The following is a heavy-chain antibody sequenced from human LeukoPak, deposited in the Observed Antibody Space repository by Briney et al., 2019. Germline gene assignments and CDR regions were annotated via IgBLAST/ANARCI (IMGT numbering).Heavy chain of an antibody. CDR2: IYYSGST. J-gene: IGHJ4*02. V-gene: IGHV4-39*07. D-gene: IGHD1-26*01. CDR1: GGSISSSSYY. CDR3: ARVDKDSGSYTVHDY. Sequence: PSETLSLTCTVSGGSISSSSYYWGWIRQPPGKGLEWIGSIYYSGSTYYNLSLKSRVTISVDTSKNQFSLKLSSVTAADTAVYYCARVDKDSGSYTVHDYWGQGTLVTVSS.